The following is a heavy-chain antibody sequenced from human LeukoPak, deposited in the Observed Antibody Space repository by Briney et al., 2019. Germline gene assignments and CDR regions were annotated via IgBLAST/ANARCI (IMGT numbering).Heavy chain of an antibody. V-gene: IGHV4-34*01. CDR1: GGSFSGYY. D-gene: IGHD2-15*01. CDR2: INHSGST. J-gene: IGHJ6*03. CDR3: ARSPYCSGGSCYRYYYYYMDV. Sequence: PSETLSLTCAVYGGSFSGYYWSWIRQPPGKGLEWIGEINHSGSTNYNPSLKSRVTISVDTSKNQFSLKLSSVTAADTAVYYCARSPYCSGGSCYRYYYYYMDVWGKGTTVTISS.